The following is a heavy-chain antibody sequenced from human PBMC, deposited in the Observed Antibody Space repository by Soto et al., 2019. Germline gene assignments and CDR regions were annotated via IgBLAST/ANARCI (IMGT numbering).Heavy chain of an antibody. J-gene: IGHJ4*02. D-gene: IGHD6-13*01. CDR2: IYRDDDK. V-gene: IGHV2-5*02. Sequence: QITLREYGPTLVKPTQTLTLTCSLSGFSLSTSGVSVGWVRQPPGKALEWLALIYRDDDKRYNPSLKNRLTITKDTSKNQVVLTMTDMDPLDTATYFCARRLAGYSTTWGTGAFDYWGQGALVTVSS. CDR3: ARRLAGYSTTWGTGAFDY. CDR1: GFSLSTSGVS.